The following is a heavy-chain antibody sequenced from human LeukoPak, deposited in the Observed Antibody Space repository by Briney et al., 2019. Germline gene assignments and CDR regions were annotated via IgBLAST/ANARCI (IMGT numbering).Heavy chain of an antibody. CDR1: GYTFTSYY. CDR3: ARAKGYCSGGSCWSYHYFDY. CDR2: INPSGGST. J-gene: IGHJ4*02. Sequence: ASVKVSCKASGYTFTSYYMHWVRQAPGQGLEWMGIINPSGGSTSYAQKFQGRVTMTRDTSTSTVYMELSSLRSEDTAVYYCARAKGYCSGGSCWSYHYFDYWGQGTLVTVSS. D-gene: IGHD2-15*01. V-gene: IGHV1-46*01.